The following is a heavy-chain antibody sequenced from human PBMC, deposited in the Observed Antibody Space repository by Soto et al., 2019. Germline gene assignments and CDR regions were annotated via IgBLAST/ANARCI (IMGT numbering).Heavy chain of an antibody. J-gene: IGHJ4*01. Sequence: SETLSLTCTVSGTSISSDYWSWIRQPPGKGLEWIGHVYKSGSTNYNPSLKSRVTMAADVSKKQFSLTLSSVTAADTAVYYCARLRQWFHDFWG. CDR1: GTSISSDY. V-gene: IGHV4-59*08. CDR2: VYKSGST. D-gene: IGHD3-22*01. CDR3: ARLRQWFHDF.